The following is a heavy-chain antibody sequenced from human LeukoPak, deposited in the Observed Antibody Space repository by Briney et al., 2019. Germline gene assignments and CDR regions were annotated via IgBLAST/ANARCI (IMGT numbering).Heavy chain of an antibody. CDR2: ISSSSGTI. J-gene: IGHJ5*02. V-gene: IGHV3-48*01. CDR3: ARELGYCSGGSCYNIRFDP. D-gene: IGHD2-15*01. Sequence: QPGGSLRLSCAASGFTFSSNSMNSVRQAPGKGLEWVSYISSSSGTIYYADSVKGRFTISRDNAKNSLYLQMNSLRAEDTAVYYCARELGYCSGGSCYNIRFDPWGQGTLVTVSS. CDR1: GFTFSSNS.